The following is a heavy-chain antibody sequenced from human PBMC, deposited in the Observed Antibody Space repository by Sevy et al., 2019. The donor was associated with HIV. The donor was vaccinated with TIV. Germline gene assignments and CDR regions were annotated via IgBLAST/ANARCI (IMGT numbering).Heavy chain of an antibody. V-gene: IGHV3-48*04. CDR2: ISGSDGTI. CDR1: GFTFSSYS. J-gene: IGHJ6*02. Sequence: GGSLRLSCAASGFTFSSYSMNWLRQAPGKGLEWLSYISGSDGTIYYSDSVKGRFTISRDNAKNSLYLQMNSLRAEETAMYYCASDHVKDGDLGDYYYFAMDLWGPGTTVTVSS. CDR3: ASDHVKDGDLGDYYYFAMDL. D-gene: IGHD4-17*01.